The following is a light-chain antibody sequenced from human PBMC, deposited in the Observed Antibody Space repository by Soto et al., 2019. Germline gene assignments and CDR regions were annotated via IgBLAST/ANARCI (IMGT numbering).Light chain of an antibody. CDR2: DVS. Sequence: QSVLTQPPSASGSPGQSVTISCTGTSSDVGVYNYVSWYQKHPGKAPKLMIYDVSKRPSGVPDRFSGSKSGNTASLTVSGLQAEDEADYYCSSYAGRNTLIFGGGTQLTVL. CDR3: SSYAGRNTLI. CDR1: SSDVGVYNY. V-gene: IGLV2-8*01. J-gene: IGLJ2*01.